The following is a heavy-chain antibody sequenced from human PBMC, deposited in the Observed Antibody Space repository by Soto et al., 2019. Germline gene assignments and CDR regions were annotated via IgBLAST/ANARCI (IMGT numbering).Heavy chain of an antibody. D-gene: IGHD5-18*01. V-gene: IGHV4-61*01. CDR2: IYYSGST. CDR1: GGSVSSGSYY. J-gene: IGHJ2*01. CDR3: ARVLWGYSYDEPSAPLSNWYFDL. Sequence: PSETLSLTCTVSGGSVSSGSYYWSWIRQPPGKGLEWIGYIYYSGSTNYNPSLKSRVTISVDTSKNQFSLKLSSVTAADTAVYYCARVLWGYSYDEPSAPLSNWYFDLWGRGTLVTVSS.